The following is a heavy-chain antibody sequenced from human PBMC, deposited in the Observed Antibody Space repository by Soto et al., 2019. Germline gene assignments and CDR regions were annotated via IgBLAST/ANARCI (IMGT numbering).Heavy chain of an antibody. Sequence: QVRLVESGGGVVQPGRSLRLSCAASGFTFSSYGMHWVRQAPGKGLEWVAVISCDGSNKYYADSVKGRFTISRDNSKNALYLQMNSLRAEDTAVYYCAKDGEQWLAFDYWGQGTLGTVSS. CDR3: AKDGEQWLAFDY. V-gene: IGHV3-30*18. CDR2: ISCDGSNK. D-gene: IGHD6-19*01. CDR1: GFTFSSYG. J-gene: IGHJ4*02.